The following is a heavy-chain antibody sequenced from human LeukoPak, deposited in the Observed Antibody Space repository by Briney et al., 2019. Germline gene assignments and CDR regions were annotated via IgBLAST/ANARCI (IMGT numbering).Heavy chain of an antibody. CDR3: ASQGDYGDYWYLDL. Sequence: PSETLSLTCTVSGGSISSYYWSWVRQPPGKGLEWIGYIYYSGSTNYNPSLKSRVTMSVDTSKNQFSLKLSSVTAADTAVYYCASQGDYGDYWYLDLWGRGTLVTVSS. V-gene: IGHV4-59*01. J-gene: IGHJ2*01. CDR1: GGSISSYY. D-gene: IGHD4-17*01. CDR2: IYYSGST.